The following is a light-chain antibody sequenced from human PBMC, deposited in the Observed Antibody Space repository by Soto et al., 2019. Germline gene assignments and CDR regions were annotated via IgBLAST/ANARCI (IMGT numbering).Light chain of an antibody. Sequence: QSALTQPRSVSGSPGQSVTISCTGTSSDVGGYNYVSWYQQHPGKAPKLMIYDVSKRPSGVPDRFSGSKSGNTASLTISGLQAEDAADYYCCSYAGSFLVVFGGGTQLTVL. V-gene: IGLV2-11*01. CDR1: SSDVGGYNY. CDR2: DVS. CDR3: CSYAGSFLVV. J-gene: IGLJ2*01.